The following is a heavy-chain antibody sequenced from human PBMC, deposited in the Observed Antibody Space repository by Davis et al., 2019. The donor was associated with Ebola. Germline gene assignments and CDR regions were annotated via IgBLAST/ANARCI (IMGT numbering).Heavy chain of an antibody. CDR2: SYPSNGNT. Sequence: ASVKVSCKASGYTFTSYGITWVRQAPGQGLEWMGWSYPSNGNTHYAKKLQGRVTMTTDTSTSTAYMELRSLRNDDTAIYYCVKDFWSDDPGYWGQGTLVTVSS. CDR1: GYTFTSYG. D-gene: IGHD3-3*01. V-gene: IGHV1-18*01. CDR3: VKDFWSDDPGY. J-gene: IGHJ4*02.